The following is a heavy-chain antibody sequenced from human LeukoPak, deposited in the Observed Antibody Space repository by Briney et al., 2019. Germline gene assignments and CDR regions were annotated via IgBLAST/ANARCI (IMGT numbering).Heavy chain of an antibody. CDR2: ISAYNGNT. D-gene: IGHD2-15*01. Sequence: GASVKVSCKASGYTSTNYAISWVRQAPGQGLEWMGRISAYNGNTSYAQKFQDRVILTTDTSTSTAYMELRSLRSDDTAVYYCARTRARYCSGGSCRNWFDPWGQGTLVTVSS. J-gene: IGHJ5*02. CDR3: ARTRARYCSGGSCRNWFDP. V-gene: IGHV1-18*01. CDR1: GYTSTNYA.